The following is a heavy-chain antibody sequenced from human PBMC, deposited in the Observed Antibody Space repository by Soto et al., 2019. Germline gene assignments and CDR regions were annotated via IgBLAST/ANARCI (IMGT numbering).Heavy chain of an antibody. V-gene: IGHV4-34*01. CDR3: ARGRRAGRDILTGFDY. CDR2: INHSGST. Sequence: PSETLSLTCAVYGGSFSGYYWSWIRQPPGKGLEWIGEINHSGSTNYNPSLKSRVTISVDTSKNQFSLKLSSVTAADAAVYYCARGRRAGRDILTGFDYWGQRTLVTVSS. D-gene: IGHD3-9*01. CDR1: GGSFSGYY. J-gene: IGHJ4*02.